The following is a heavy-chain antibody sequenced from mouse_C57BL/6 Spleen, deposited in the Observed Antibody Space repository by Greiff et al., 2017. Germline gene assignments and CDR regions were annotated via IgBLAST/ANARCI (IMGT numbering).Heavy chain of an antibody. CDR1: GYTFTDYY. V-gene: IGHV1-76*01. CDR3: ARGWDRGVYYAMDY. D-gene: IGHD3-3*01. J-gene: IGHJ4*01. CDR2: IYPGSGNT. Sequence: VHLVESGAELVRPGASVKLSCKASGYTFTDYYINWVKQRPGQGLEWIARIYPGSGNTYYNEKFKGKATLTAEKSSSTAYMQLSSLTSEDSAVYFGARGWDRGVYYAMDYWGQGTSVTVSS.